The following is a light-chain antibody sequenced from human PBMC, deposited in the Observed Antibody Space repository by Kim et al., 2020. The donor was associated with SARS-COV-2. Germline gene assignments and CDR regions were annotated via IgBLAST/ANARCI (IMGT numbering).Light chain of an antibody. V-gene: IGKV4-1*01. CDR2: WAS. CDR1: QSVLKSSNNKNC. J-gene: IGKJ2*01. CDR3: QQCYSPPFT. Sequence: DIVMTQSPDSLAVSLGERTTINCKSSQSVLKSSNNKNCLGWYQQKPGQPPKLLIYWASTRESGVPDRFSGSGSGTEFTLTISSLQAGDVTVYYSQQCYSPPFTFGQGTKLEIK.